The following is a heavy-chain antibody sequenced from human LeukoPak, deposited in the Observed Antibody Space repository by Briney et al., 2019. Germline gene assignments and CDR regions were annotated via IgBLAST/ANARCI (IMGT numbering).Heavy chain of an antibody. J-gene: IGHJ6*03. CDR1: GYTFTSYY. CDR3: ARGEQLVFYNYYYMDV. D-gene: IGHD6-6*01. V-gene: IGHV1-2*02. CDR2: INPNSGGT. Sequence: ASVKVSCKASGYTFTSYYMHWVRQAPGQRLEWMGWINPNSGGTNYAQKFQGRVTMTRDTSINTVYMELSRLRSDDTAVYYCARGEQLVFYNYYYMDVWGKGTTVTVSS.